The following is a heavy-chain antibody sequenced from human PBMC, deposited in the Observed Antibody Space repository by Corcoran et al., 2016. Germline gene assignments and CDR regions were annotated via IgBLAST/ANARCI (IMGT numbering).Heavy chain of an antibody. V-gene: IGHV4-59*01. CDR1: GGSISSDY. CDR2: IHYTGSI. J-gene: IGHJ5*02. CDR3: ARVTTNVSTWRFDP. D-gene: IGHD3-16*01. Sequence: QVQLQESGPGLVKPSETLSLTCTVSGGSISSDYWSWIRQPPGKGLEGIGYIHYTGSINYNPSRKSRVTVSVDTSKSQVSLKLSSVTAADTAVYYCARVTTNVSTWRFDPWGQGTLVTVSS.